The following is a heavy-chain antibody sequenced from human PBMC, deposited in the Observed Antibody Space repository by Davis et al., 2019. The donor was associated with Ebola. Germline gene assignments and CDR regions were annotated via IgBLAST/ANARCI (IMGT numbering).Heavy chain of an antibody. D-gene: IGHD3-3*01. V-gene: IGHV4-34*01. CDR1: GGSFSGYY. CDR2: IYYSGST. CDR3: ARGRAGYDFWIYYYYGMDV. J-gene: IGHJ6*02. Sequence: MPSETLSLTCAVYGGSFSGYYWSWIRQPPGKGLEWIGYIYYSGSTYYNPSLKSRVTISVDTSKNQFSLKLSSVTAADTAVYYCARGRAGYDFWIYYYYGMDVWGQGTTVTVSS.